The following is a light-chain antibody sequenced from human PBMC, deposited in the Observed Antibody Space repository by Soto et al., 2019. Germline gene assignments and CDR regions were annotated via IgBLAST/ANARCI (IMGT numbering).Light chain of an antibody. Sequence: AIQMTQSPSSLSASVGDSVTITCRASQSIGNDLGWYQQKPGEAPKLLIFGAFNLQSGIHSRFSGSGSDTDFTLTISSLQPEDFATYYCLQDYNYPLTFGGGTKVEIK. V-gene: IGKV1-6*01. CDR2: GAF. J-gene: IGKJ4*01. CDR1: QSIGND. CDR3: LQDYNYPLT.